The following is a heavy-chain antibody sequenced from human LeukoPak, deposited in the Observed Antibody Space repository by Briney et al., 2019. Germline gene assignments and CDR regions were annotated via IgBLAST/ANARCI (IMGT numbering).Heavy chain of an antibody. J-gene: IGHJ4*02. CDR3: ARESPVVPAAKYFDY. Sequence: GGSLRLSCAASGFTFSSYAMHWVRQAPGKGLEWVAVISYDGSNKYYADSVKGRFTISRDNSKNTLYLQMNSLRAEDTAVYYCARESPVVPAAKYFDYWGQGTLVTVSS. V-gene: IGHV3-30-3*01. D-gene: IGHD2-2*01. CDR1: GFTFSSYA. CDR2: ISYDGSNK.